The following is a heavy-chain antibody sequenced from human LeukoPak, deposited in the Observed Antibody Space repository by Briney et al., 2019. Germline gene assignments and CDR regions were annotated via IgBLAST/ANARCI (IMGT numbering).Heavy chain of an antibody. V-gene: IGHV3-23*01. CDR3: AKASWVSNVDAVL. CDR2: LRGNGDT. CDR1: GFTFSSYA. Sequence: TGGSLTLSCAASGFTFSSYAMSWVREAPARGLEWVSSLRGNGDTFYADSVRGRFTLSRDESRNTVYLQLNNLRVEDTAVYYCAKASWVSNVDAVLWGQGTVVTVSS. J-gene: IGHJ4*02. D-gene: IGHD1-1*01.